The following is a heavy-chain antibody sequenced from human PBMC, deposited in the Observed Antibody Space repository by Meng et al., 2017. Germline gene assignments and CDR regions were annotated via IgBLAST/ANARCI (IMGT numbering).Heavy chain of an antibody. CDR3: ARTEVSDDAFDI. J-gene: IGHJ3*02. V-gene: IGHV4-61*10. CDR1: GGSISSGSYY. CDR2: IYYSGST. Sequence: SETLSLTCTVSGGSISSGSYYWSWIRQPAGKGLEWIGYIYYSGSTNYNPSLKSRVTISVDTSKNQFSLKLSSVTAADTAVYYCARTEVSDDAFDIWGQGTMVTVSS.